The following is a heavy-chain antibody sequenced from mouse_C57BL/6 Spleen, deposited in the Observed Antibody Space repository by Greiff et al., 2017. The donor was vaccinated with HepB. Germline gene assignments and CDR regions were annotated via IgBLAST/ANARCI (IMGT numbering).Heavy chain of an antibody. Sequence: QVQLKQSGAELVKPGASVKISCKASGYAFSSYWMNWVKQRPGKGLEWIGQIYPGDGDTNYNGKFKGKATLTADKSSSTAYMQLSSLTSADSAVYFCARFNYGSSSAYWGQGTLVTVSA. CDR1: GYAFSSYW. V-gene: IGHV1-80*01. J-gene: IGHJ3*01. D-gene: IGHD1-1*01. CDR2: IYPGDGDT. CDR3: ARFNYGSSSAY.